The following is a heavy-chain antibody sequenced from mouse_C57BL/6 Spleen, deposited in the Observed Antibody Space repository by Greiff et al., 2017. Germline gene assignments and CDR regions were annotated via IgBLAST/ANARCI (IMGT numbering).Heavy chain of an antibody. J-gene: IGHJ2*01. D-gene: IGHD1-1*01. CDR3: ARWEVNYYGSRGYFDD. V-gene: IGHV1-19*01. CDR2: INPYNGGT. CDR1: GYTFTDYY. Sequence: VHVKQSGPVLVKPGASVKMSCKASGYTFTDYYMNWVKQSHGKSLEWIGVINPYNGGTSYNQKFKGKATLTVDKSSSTAYMELNSLTSEDSAVYYCARWEVNYYGSRGYFDDWGQGTTLTVSS.